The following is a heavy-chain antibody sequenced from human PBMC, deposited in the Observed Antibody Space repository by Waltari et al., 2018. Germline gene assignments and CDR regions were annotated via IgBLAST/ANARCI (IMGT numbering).Heavy chain of an antibody. D-gene: IGHD3-10*01. CDR2: IDWDDDK. Sequence: QVTLRESGPALVKPTQTLTLTCTFSGFSLSTSGMCVSWICQPPGKALEWLARIDWDDDKYYSTSLKTRLTISKDTSKNQVVLTMTNMDPVDTATYYCARTENPMVRGWDYYYMDVWGKGTTVTVSS. CDR3: ARTENPMVRGWDYYYMDV. J-gene: IGHJ6*03. CDR1: GFSLSTSGMC. V-gene: IGHV2-70*15.